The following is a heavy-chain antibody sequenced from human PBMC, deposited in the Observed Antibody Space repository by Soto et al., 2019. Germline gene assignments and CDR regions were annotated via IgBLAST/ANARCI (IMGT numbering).Heavy chain of an antibody. V-gene: IGHV3-11*01. CDR1: GFSVTDS. CDR3: ARVVGLPPHTWFDP. CDR2: ISDRGTTI. J-gene: IGHJ5*02. Sequence: QVQVVESGGGLVKPGGSLRLSCEVSGFSVTDSMSWIRQAPGKGLEWVAYISDRGTTIFYADSVRGRFTISRDSAQNSLFLVMDSLRVDDTAIYYCARVVGLPPHTWFDPWGQGTLVTVSS.